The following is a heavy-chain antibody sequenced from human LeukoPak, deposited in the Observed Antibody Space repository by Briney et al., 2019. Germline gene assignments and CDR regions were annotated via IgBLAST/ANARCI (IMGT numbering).Heavy chain of an antibody. CDR1: GFTFSSYE. CDR2: ISSSGSTV. D-gene: IGHD3-9*01. J-gene: IGHJ5*02. V-gene: IGHV3-48*03. CDR3: ARVTYYDILTFDP. Sequence: HPGGSLRLSCAASGFTFSSYEMNWVRQAPGKGLEWVSYISSSGSTVYYADSVKGRFTISRDNAKNSLYPQMNSLRAEDTAVYYCARVTYYDILTFDPWGQGTLVTVSS.